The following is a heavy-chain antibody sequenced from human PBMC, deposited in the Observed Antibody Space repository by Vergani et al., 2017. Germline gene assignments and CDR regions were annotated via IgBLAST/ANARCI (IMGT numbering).Heavy chain of an antibody. Sequence: QVQVVQSGAEVKKSGASVKVSCKTSGYTFSNYYMHWVRQAPGQGLEWMGIINPSGGHTNYSQKVQGRVNMTRDTSTSTVYMELSSLRSEDTAIYYCARGDYGILTGYQYWGQGTLVTVSA. J-gene: IGHJ4*02. CDR3: ARGDYGILTGYQY. D-gene: IGHD3-9*01. V-gene: IGHV1-46*03. CDR1: GYTFSNYY. CDR2: INPSGGHT.